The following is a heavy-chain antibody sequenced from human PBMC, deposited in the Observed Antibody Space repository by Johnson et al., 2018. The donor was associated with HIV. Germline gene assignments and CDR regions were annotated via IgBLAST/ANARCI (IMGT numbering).Heavy chain of an antibody. D-gene: IGHD3-22*01. Sequence: VQLVESGGGVVRPGGSLRLSCAASGFTFSSYAMHWVRQAPGKGLEYFSAISNNGDSTYYANSVKDRFTISRDNSKNTLYLQMNSLRAEDTAVYYCAREYYYDSSGYNAFDIWGQGTMVTVSS. CDR1: GFTFSSYA. CDR2: ISNNGDST. J-gene: IGHJ3*02. V-gene: IGHV3-64*01. CDR3: AREYYYDSSGYNAFDI.